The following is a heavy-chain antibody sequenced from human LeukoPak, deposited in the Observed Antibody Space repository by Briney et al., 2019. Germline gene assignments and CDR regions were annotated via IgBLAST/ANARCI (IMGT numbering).Heavy chain of an antibody. CDR3: ARDEAGTSGIVGREDYYFDY. Sequence: GSSVKVSCTASGGTFSSYAISWVRQAPGQGLEWMGRIIPILGIANYAQKFQGRVTITADKSTSTAYMELSSLRSEDTAVYYCARDEAGTSGIVGREDYYFDYWGQGTLVTVSS. J-gene: IGHJ4*02. CDR1: GGTFSSYA. CDR2: IIPILGIA. D-gene: IGHD3-22*01. V-gene: IGHV1-69*04.